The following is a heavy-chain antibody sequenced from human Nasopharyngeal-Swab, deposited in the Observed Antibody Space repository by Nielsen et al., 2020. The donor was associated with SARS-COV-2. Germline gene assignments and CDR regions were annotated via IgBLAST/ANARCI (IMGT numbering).Heavy chain of an antibody. Sequence: GESLKISCAASGFTFSSYGMHWVRQAPGKGLEWVAVISYDGSNKYYADSVKGRFTISRDNSKNTLYLQMNSLRAEDTAVYCCAKDRNPMVRGVTPLMNWGQGTLVTVSS. CDR3: AKDRNPMVRGVTPLMN. CDR2: ISYDGSNK. V-gene: IGHV3-30*18. J-gene: IGHJ4*02. CDR1: GFTFSSYG. D-gene: IGHD3-10*01.